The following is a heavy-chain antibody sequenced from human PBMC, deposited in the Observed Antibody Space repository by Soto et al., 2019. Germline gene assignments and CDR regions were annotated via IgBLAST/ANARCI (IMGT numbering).Heavy chain of an antibody. D-gene: IGHD5-12*01. Sequence: ASVKVSCKASGYTFTGYYMHWVRQAPGQGLEWKGWINPNSGGTNYAQKFQGWVTMTRDTSISTAYMELSRLRSDDTAVYYCARSFIVATIGGAFDIWGQGTMVTVSS. J-gene: IGHJ3*02. CDR2: INPNSGGT. CDR1: GYTFTGYY. V-gene: IGHV1-2*04. CDR3: ARSFIVATIGGAFDI.